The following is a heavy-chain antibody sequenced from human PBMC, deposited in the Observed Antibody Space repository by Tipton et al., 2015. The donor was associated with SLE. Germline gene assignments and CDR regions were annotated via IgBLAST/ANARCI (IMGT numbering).Heavy chain of an antibody. V-gene: IGHV4-34*01. CDR3: ARGGLTYGYYYYMDV. CDR2: INHSGST. Sequence: TLSLTCAVYGGSFSDYYWSWIRQPPGKGLEWIGEINHSGSTNYNPSLKSRVAISVDTSKNQFSLKLSSVTAADTAAYYCARGGLTYGYYYYMDVWGKGTTVTVSS. CDR1: GGSFSDYY. D-gene: IGHD2-21*02. J-gene: IGHJ6*03.